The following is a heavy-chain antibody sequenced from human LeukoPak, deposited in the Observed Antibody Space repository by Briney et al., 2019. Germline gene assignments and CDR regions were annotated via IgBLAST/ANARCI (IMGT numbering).Heavy chain of an antibody. J-gene: IGHJ6*02. CDR1: GFTFSSYG. Sequence: PGGSLRLSCAASGFTFSSYGMHWVRQAPGKGPEWVAFIRYDGSNKYYADSVKGRFTTSRDNSKNTLYLQMNSLRAEDTAVYYCAKEGRTGYYYHYGMDVWGQGTTVTVSS. V-gene: IGHV3-30*02. CDR3: AKEGRTGYYYHYGMDV. CDR2: IRYDGSNK. D-gene: IGHD3-9*01.